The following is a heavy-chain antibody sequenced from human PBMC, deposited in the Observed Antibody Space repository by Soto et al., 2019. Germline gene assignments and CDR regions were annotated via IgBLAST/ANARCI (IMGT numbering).Heavy chain of an antibody. CDR3: AREVILTGYSPRAWVAFDI. D-gene: IGHD3-9*01. Sequence: QVQLVQSGAEVKKPGASVKVSCKASGYTFTGYYMHWVRQAPGQGLERMGWINPNSSGTNYAQKFQGWGTMTRETSISTAYMELSRLSPDDTAVYYCAREVILTGYSPRAWVAFDIWGQGTMVTVSS. V-gene: IGHV1-2*04. CDR1: GYTFTGYY. CDR2: INPNSSGT. J-gene: IGHJ3*02.